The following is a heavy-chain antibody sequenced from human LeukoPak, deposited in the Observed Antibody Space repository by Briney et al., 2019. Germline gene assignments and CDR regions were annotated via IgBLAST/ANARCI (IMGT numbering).Heavy chain of an antibody. CDR3: ASGGGRYDILTGSLGIDY. J-gene: IGHJ4*02. CDR1: GYTFTGYY. CDR2: INPNSGGT. Sequence: ASVKVSCKASGYTFTGYYMHWVRQAPGQGLEWMGWINPNSGGTNYAQKFQGRVTMTRDTSISTAYMELSRLRPDDTAVYYCASGGGRYDILTGSLGIDYWGQGTLVTVSS. D-gene: IGHD3-9*01. V-gene: IGHV1-2*02.